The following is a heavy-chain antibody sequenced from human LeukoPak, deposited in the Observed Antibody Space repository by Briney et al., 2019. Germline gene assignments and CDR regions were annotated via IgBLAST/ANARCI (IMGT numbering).Heavy chain of an antibody. Sequence: SETLSLTCTVPGGSISSYYWSWIRQPPGKGLEWIGYIYYSGSTNYNPSLKSRVTISVDTSKNQFSLKLSSVTAADTAVYYCARGVGYDFWSGSVFFDYWGQGTLVTVSS. D-gene: IGHD3-3*01. CDR1: GGSISSYY. CDR3: ARGVGYDFWSGSVFFDY. V-gene: IGHV4-59*01. J-gene: IGHJ4*02. CDR2: IYYSGST.